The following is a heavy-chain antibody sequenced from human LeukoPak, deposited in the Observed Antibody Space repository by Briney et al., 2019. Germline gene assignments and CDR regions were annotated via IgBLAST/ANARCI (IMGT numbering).Heavy chain of an antibody. CDR1: GFRFSTYW. V-gene: IGHV3-7*03. CDR3: ATGAYFDY. Sequence: GGSLRLSCAASGFRFSTYWMSWVRQAPGRGLEWVDNIKGDGTEKYYVDSVKGRFTISRDNAKNSLFLQMNSLRAEDTAIYYCATGAYFDYWGQGTLVTVSS. J-gene: IGHJ4*02. CDR2: IKGDGTEK.